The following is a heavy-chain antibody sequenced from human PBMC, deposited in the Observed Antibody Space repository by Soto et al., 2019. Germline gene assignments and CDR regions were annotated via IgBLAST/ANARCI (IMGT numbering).Heavy chain of an antibody. J-gene: IGHJ4*02. CDR2: ISAYNGNT. V-gene: IGHV1-18*01. CDR1: GYTFTIYG. D-gene: IGHD3-22*01. CDR3: ALRRLRDSMDFDY. Sequence: ASVKVSCKASGYTFTIYGSSWVRQAPGQGLEWMGWISAYNGNTNYAQKLQGRVTMTTDTSTSTAYMELRSLRSDDTAVYYCALRRLRDSMDFDYWGQGTLVTVSS.